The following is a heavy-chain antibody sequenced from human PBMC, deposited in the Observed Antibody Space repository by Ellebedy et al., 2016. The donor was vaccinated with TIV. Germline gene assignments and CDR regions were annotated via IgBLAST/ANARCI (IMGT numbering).Heavy chain of an antibody. CDR3: ARDLTVTTDY. CDR2: IKQDGSEK. J-gene: IGHJ4*02. V-gene: IGHV3-7*01. Sequence: GESLKISCAASGFTVSSNYMSWVRQAPGKGLEWVANIKQDGSEKYYVDSVKGRFTISRDNAKNSLYLQMNSLRAEDTAVYYCARDLTVTTDYWGQGTLVTVSS. CDR1: GFTVSSNY. D-gene: IGHD4-11*01.